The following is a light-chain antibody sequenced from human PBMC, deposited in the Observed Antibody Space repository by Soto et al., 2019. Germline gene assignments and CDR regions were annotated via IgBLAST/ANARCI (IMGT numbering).Light chain of an antibody. CDR2: EVT. V-gene: IGLV2-14*01. CDR1: SSDVGGYDF. J-gene: IGLJ1*01. Sequence: ALAQPASVSGSPGQSITISCTGASSDVGGYDFVSWYQHHPGTPPKLIIYEVTHRPSGSSHRFSGSKSASTASPTISGLQVEDEADYFCGSYSSTTTRQVFGTGTKVTVL. CDR3: GSYSSTTTRQV.